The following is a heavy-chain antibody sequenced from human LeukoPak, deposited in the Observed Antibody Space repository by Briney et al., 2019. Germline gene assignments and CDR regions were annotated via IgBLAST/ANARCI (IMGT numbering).Heavy chain of an antibody. CDR2: TYYRSNWYN. V-gene: IGHV6-1*01. Sequence: SQTLSLTCAISGDSVSSNSAAWNWLRQSPSRGLEWLGRTYYRSNWYNDYAVSVKSRITIYPDTSKNQFSLQLDSVTPADTAVYYCARGIIVVVPAARYNSGAPHRFDPWGQGTLVTVSS. CDR1: GDSVSSNSAA. J-gene: IGHJ5*02. CDR3: ARGIIVVVPAARYNSGAPHRFDP. D-gene: IGHD2-2*01.